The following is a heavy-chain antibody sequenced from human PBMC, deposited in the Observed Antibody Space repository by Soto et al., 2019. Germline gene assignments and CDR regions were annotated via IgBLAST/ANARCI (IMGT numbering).Heavy chain of an antibody. CDR3: ASNCCGDCYSGAVRKWFDP. D-gene: IGHD2-21*02. CDR1: GGTFSSYT. Sequence: SVKVSCKASGGTFSSYTISWVRQAPGQGLEWMGRIIPILGIANYAQKFQGRVTITADKSTSTAYMELSSLRSEDTAVYYCASNCCGDCYSGAVRKWFDPWGQGTLVTVSS. J-gene: IGHJ5*02. V-gene: IGHV1-69*02. CDR2: IIPILGIA.